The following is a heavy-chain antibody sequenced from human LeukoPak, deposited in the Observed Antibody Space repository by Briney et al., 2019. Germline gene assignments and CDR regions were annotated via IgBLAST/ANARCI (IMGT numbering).Heavy chain of an antibody. Sequence: SETLSLTCTVSGGSISSSSYYWGWIRQPPGKGLEWIGYIYHSGSTYYNPSLKSRVTISVDTSKNQFSLKLSSVTAADTAVYYCARLVAGGVKKPARNLYYFDYWGQGTLVTVSS. CDR2: IYHSGST. J-gene: IGHJ4*02. D-gene: IGHD3-16*01. CDR3: ARLVAGGVKKPARNLYYFDY. V-gene: IGHV4-39*07. CDR1: GGSISSSSYY.